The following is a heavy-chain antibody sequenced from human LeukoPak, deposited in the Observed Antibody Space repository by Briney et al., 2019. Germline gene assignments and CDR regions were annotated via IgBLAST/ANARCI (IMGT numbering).Heavy chain of an antibody. D-gene: IGHD3-3*01. J-gene: IGHJ4*02. CDR3: ARLRFDFWSGYTHPYFDY. Sequence: PSETLSLTCTVSGGSISSSSYSWGWIRQPPGKGLEWIGSIYYSGTTYYNPSLKSRVTISVDTSKIQFSLKLSSVAVTDTAVCFCARLRFDFWSGYTHPYFDYWGQGTLVTVSS. V-gene: IGHV4-39*01. CDR2: IYYSGTT. CDR1: GGSISSSSYS.